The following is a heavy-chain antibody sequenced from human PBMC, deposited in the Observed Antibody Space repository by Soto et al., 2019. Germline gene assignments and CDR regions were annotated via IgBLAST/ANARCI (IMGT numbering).Heavy chain of an antibody. V-gene: IGHV1-2*04. CDR2: INPNSGGT. CDR1: GYTFTGYY. CDR3: ARGRDPGQYYFDY. Sequence: ASVKVSCKASGYTFTGYYMHWVRQAPGQGLEWMGWINPNSGGTNYAQKFQGWVTMTRDTSISTAYMELSRLRSDDTAVYYCARGRDPGQYYFDYWGQGTLVTVSS. J-gene: IGHJ4*02.